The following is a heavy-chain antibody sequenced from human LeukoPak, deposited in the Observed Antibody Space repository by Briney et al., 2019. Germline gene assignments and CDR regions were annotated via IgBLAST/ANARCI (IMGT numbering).Heavy chain of an antibody. CDR3: ARDGYYDSIGSGFDP. V-gene: IGHV3-21*01. CDR2: ISSSSSYI. CDR1: GFTFSSYS. D-gene: IGHD3-22*01. J-gene: IGHJ5*02. Sequence: PGGSLRLSCAASGFTFSSYSMNWFRQAPGKGLEWVSSISSSSSYIYYADSVKGRFTISRDNAKNSLYLQMNSLRAEDTAVYYCARDGYYDSIGSGFDPWGQGTLVTVSS.